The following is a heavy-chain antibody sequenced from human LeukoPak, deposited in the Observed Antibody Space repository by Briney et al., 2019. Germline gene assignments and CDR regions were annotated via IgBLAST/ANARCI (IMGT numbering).Heavy chain of an antibody. V-gene: IGHV3-74*01. CDR2: INTDGSST. CDR1: GFTFSGYW. Sequence: GGSLRLSCTASGFTFSGYWMHWVRQAPGKGLVWVSRINTDGSSTSYADSVKGRFTISRDNAENTLYLQMNSLRADDTAVYYCARGGGSAISNWGQGTPVTVSS. CDR3: ARGGGSAISN. J-gene: IGHJ4*02.